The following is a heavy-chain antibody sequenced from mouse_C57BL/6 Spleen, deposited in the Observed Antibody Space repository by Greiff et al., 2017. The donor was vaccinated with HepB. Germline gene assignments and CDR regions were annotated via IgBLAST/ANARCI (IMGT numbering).Heavy chain of an antibody. CDR2: IHPNSGST. V-gene: IGHV1-64*01. CDR1: GYTFTSYW. Sequence: QVQLQQPGAELVKPGASVKLSCKASGYTFTSYWMHWVKQRPGQGLEWIGMIHPNSGSTNYNEKFKSKATLTVDKSSSTAYMQLSILTSEDSAVYYCASQGTTVVANYAMDYWGQGTSVTVSS. CDR3: ASQGTTVVANYAMDY. D-gene: IGHD1-1*01. J-gene: IGHJ4*01.